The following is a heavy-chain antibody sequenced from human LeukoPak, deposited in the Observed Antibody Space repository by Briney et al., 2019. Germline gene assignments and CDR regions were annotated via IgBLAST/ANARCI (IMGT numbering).Heavy chain of an antibody. J-gene: IGHJ6*04. V-gene: IGHV4-34*01. Sequence: SETLSLNCAVYGGSFSGYYWSWTRQPPGKGLEWIGEINHSGSTNYNPSLKSRVTISVDTSKNQFSLKLNSLTAADTAVYYCARDRSSSVGRNYYNGMDVWGKGTPVTVSS. CDR2: INHSGST. CDR3: ARDRSSSVGRNYYNGMDV. D-gene: IGHD6-25*01. CDR1: GGSFSGYY.